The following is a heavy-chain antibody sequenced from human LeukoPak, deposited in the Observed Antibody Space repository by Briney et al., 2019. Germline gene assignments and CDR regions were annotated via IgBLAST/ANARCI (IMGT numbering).Heavy chain of an antibody. J-gene: IGHJ6*02. D-gene: IGHD4-17*01. CDR1: GFTFSSYW. CDR2: IKQDGGEK. CDR3: ARATTRFFGLV. Sequence: GGSLRLSCAASGFTFSSYWMSWVRQAPGKGLEWVANIKQDGGEKYYVDSVKGRFTISRDNAKNSLYRQMNSLRAEDTAVYYCARATTRFFGLVWGQGTTVTVSS. V-gene: IGHV3-7*01.